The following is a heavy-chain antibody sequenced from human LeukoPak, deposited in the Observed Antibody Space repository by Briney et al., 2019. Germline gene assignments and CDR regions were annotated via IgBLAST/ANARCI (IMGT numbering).Heavy chain of an antibody. Sequence: GGSLRLSCAASGFDFSSNWMHWVRHAPGQGLVWVSRIKGDGISTNYADSVKGRFTISRDIAKNTLYLQMNSLRAEDTGVYYCAKDHYWSIDYWGRGSLVTVSS. CDR2: IKGDGIST. D-gene: IGHD3-3*01. CDR3: AKDHYWSIDY. V-gene: IGHV3-74*01. CDR1: GFDFSSNW. J-gene: IGHJ4*02.